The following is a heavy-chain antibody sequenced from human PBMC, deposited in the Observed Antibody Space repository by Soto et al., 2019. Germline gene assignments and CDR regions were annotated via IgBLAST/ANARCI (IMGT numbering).Heavy chain of an antibody. D-gene: IGHD1-20*01. Sequence: PSETLSLTCAVSGGSISSGDFYWSWIRQPPGKGLEWIGYIYYSGSAYYNPSLKSRLSMSVDTSKNQFSVRLTSVTAADTAVYYCAGTRDNNRNANFDYWGQGTLVTVSS. J-gene: IGHJ4*02. CDR3: AGTRDNNRNANFDY. CDR1: GGSISSGDFY. CDR2: IYYSGSA. V-gene: IGHV4-30-4*08.